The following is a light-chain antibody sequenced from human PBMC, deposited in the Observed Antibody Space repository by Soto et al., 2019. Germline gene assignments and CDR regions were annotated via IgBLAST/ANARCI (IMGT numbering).Light chain of an antibody. CDR1: QGISSW. J-gene: IGKJ4*01. V-gene: IGKV1-12*01. Sequence: DIQMTQSPSSVSASVGDRVTTTCRASQGISSWLARYQQKPGKAPNLLIYAASSWQSGGPSRLSGSGSGTDFTLTISSLQPEDFATYYCQQANSFPITFGGGTKVEIK. CDR3: QQANSFPIT. CDR2: AAS.